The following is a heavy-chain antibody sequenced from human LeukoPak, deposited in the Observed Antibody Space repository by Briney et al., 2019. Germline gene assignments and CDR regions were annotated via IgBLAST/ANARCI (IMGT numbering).Heavy chain of an antibody. CDR3: ARWVAGTHWYFDL. CDR2: IYYSGST. Sequence: SETLSLTCTVSGGSISSSSYYWGWIRQPPAKGLEWIGSIYYSGSTNYNPSLKSRVTISVDTSKNQFSLKLSSVTAADTAVYYCARWVAGTHWYFDLWGRGTLVTVSS. D-gene: IGHD6-19*01. CDR1: GGSISSSSYY. V-gene: IGHV4-39*07. J-gene: IGHJ2*01.